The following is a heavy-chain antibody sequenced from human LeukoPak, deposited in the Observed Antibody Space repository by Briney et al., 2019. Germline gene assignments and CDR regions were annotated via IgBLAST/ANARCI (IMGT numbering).Heavy chain of an antibody. CDR1: GGSFSGYY. J-gene: IGHJ6*02. Sequence: SETLSLTCAVYGGSFSGYYWSWIRQPPGKGLEWIGEINHSGSTNYNPSLKSRVTISVDTSKNQFSLKLSSVTAADTAVYYCASFLTYYDFWSNPLDVWGQGTTVTVSS. V-gene: IGHV4-34*01. D-gene: IGHD3-3*01. CDR2: INHSGST. CDR3: ASFLTYYDFWSNPLDV.